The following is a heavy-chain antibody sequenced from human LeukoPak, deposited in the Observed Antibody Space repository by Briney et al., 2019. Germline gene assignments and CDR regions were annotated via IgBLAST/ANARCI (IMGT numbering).Heavy chain of an antibody. CDR3: ARLPPTESSGWGRPFDY. CDR1: GGSISSSSYF. CDR2: VYDSGST. Sequence: PSETLSLTCTVSGGSISSSSYFWGWIRQPPGKGLEWIGSVYDSGSTYYNPSLKSRVTISVDTSKSQFSLKLSSVTAADTAVFYCARLPPTESSGWGRPFDYWGQGTLVTVSS. V-gene: IGHV4-39*01. D-gene: IGHD6-19*01. J-gene: IGHJ4*02.